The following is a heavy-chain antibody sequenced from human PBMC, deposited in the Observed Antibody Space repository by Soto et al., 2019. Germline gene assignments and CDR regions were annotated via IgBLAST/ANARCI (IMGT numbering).Heavy chain of an antibody. D-gene: IGHD3-10*01. CDR1: GFTFDDYA. V-gene: IGHV3-9*01. CDR2: ISWNSGSI. Sequence: EVQLVESGGGLVQPGRSLRLSCAASGFTFDDYAMHWVRQAPGKGLEWVSGISWNSGSIGYADSVKGRFTISRDNAKNSLYLQMNSLRAEDTALYYCAKDMAKGPRAKLLWFGEPHGYYYYGMDVWGQGTTVTVSS. J-gene: IGHJ6*02. CDR3: AKDMAKGPRAKLLWFGEPHGYYYYGMDV.